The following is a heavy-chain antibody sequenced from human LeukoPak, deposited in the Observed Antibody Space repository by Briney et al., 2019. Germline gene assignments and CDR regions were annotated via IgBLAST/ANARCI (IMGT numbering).Heavy chain of an antibody. D-gene: IGHD2/OR15-2a*01. CDR1: GFTFSSST. CDR3: ARDFLTAIDI. V-gene: IGHV3-21*01. J-gene: IGHJ3*02. CDR2: ISSSSTYI. Sequence: GGSLRLSCAASGFTFSSSTMTWVRQSPGKGLEWVSSISSSSTYIYYADSVKGRFIISRDNAKNSLYLQMNSLRAEDTAVFYCARDFLTAIDIWGQGTVDTVPS.